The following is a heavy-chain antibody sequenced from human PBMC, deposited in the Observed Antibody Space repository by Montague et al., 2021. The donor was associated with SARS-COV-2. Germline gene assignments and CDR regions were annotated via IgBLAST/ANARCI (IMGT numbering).Heavy chain of an antibody. CDR3: ARDRHWTNTYYDILTGYQYYYYGMDV. J-gene: IGHJ6*02. D-gene: IGHD3-9*01. CDR2: IYSGGST. V-gene: IGHV3-66*01. CDR1: GFTVSSNH. Sequence: SLRLSCAASGFTVSSNHMSWVRQAPGKGLEWVSVIYSGGSTYYADSVRGRFTISRDNSKNTLYLQMNSLRAEDTAVYYCARDRHWTNTYYDILTGYQYYYYGMDVWGQGTTVTVSS.